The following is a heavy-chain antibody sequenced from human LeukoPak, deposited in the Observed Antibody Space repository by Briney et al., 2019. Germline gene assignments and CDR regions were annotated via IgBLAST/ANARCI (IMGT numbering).Heavy chain of an antibody. CDR2: ISYDGSNK. CDR3: AKAPMVRGVIPPDVDY. V-gene: IGHV3-30*18. J-gene: IGHJ4*02. Sequence: GGSLRLSCAASGFTFSSYGMHWVRQAPGKGLEWVAVISYDGSNKYYADSVKGRFTISRDNSKNTLYLQMNSLRAEDTAVYYCAKAPMVRGVIPPDVDYWGQETLVTVSS. CDR1: GFTFSSYG. D-gene: IGHD3-10*01.